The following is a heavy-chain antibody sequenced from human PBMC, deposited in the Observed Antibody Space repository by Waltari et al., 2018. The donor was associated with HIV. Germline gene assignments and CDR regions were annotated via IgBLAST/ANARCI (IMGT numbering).Heavy chain of an antibody. D-gene: IGHD3-3*01. CDR2: IYTSGST. V-gene: IGHV4-61*02. CDR1: GGSISSGSYY. CDR3: ARAYYDFWSGTGSSGNWFDP. J-gene: IGHJ5*02. Sequence: QVQLQESGPGLVKPSQTLSLTCTVSGGSISSGSYYWSWIRQPAGKGLELIGRIYTSGSTNYHPALESRVTISVDTSRNQFSLKLRSVTAADTAVYYCARAYYDFWSGTGSSGNWFDPWGQGTLVTVSS.